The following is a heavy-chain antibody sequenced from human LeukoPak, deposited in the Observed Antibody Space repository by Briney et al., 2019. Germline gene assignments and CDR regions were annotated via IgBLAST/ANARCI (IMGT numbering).Heavy chain of an antibody. CDR1: GFTFSSYS. CDR2: ISSSSDYI. Sequence: PGGSLRLSCAASGFTFSSYSMNWVRQAPGKGLEWVSSISSSSDYIYYADSVKGRFAISRDSAKNSLYLQMNSLRAEDTAVYYCAKGRGSPYYFEYWGQGTLVTVSS. CDR3: AKGRGSPYYFEY. V-gene: IGHV3-21*04. J-gene: IGHJ4*02. D-gene: IGHD1-26*01.